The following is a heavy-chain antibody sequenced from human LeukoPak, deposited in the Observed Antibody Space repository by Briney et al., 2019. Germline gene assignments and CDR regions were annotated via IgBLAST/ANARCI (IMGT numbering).Heavy chain of an antibody. CDR1: GGSISSYY. CDR3: ARDLRRAGYYYMDV. V-gene: IGHV4-4*09. J-gene: IGHJ6*03. CDR2: IYTSGGT. Sequence: SETLSLTCTVSGGSISSYYWSWLRQPPGKGLEWIGYIYTSGGTNYNPSLKSRVTMSVDTSKNQFSLKLSSVTAADTAAYYCARDLRRAGYYYMDVWGKGTTVTVSS.